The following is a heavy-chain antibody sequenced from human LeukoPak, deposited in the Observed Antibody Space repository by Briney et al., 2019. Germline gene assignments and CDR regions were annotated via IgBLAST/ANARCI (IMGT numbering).Heavy chain of an antibody. CDR1: GGSFSGYY. CDR2: IIHSGST. V-gene: IGHV4-34*12. CDR3: ARLGLRTVPYYYYYYMDV. D-gene: IGHD4-17*01. J-gene: IGHJ6*03. Sequence: SETLSLTCAVYGGSFSGYYWSWIRQPPGKGLEWIGEIIHSGSTNYNPSLKSRVTISVDTSKNQFSLKLSSVTAADTAVYYCARLGLRTVPYYYYYYMDVWGKGTTVTVSS.